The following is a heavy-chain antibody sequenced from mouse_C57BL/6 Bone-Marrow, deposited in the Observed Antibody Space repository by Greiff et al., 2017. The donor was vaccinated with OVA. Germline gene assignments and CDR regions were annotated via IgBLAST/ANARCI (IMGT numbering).Heavy chain of an antibody. CDR2: INPNNGGT. Sequence: VQLQQSGPELVKPGASVKISCKASGYTFTDYYMNWVKQSHGKSLEWIGDINPNNGGTSYNQKFKGKATLTVDKSSSTAYMELRSLTSEDSAVYYGAREDYGSSYGYFEVWGTGTTVTVSS. J-gene: IGHJ1*03. V-gene: IGHV1-26*01. CDR1: GYTFTDYY. D-gene: IGHD1-1*01. CDR3: AREDYGSSYGYFEV.